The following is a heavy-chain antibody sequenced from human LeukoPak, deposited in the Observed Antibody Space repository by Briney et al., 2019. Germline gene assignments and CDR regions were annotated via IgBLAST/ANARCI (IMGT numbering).Heavy chain of an antibody. J-gene: IGHJ3*02. Sequence: GRSLRLSCAASGFTFDDYAMHWVRQAPGKGLEWVSGISWNSGSIGYADAVQGRFTISRDNAKTSLYLQMNSLRAEDTALYYCAKAINPSGWYGVAFDIWGQGTMVTVSS. D-gene: IGHD6-19*01. CDR3: AKAINPSGWYGVAFDI. CDR2: ISWNSGSI. V-gene: IGHV3-9*01. CDR1: GFTFDDYA.